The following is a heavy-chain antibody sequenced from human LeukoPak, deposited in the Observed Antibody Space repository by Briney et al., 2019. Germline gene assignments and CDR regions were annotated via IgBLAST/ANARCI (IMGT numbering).Heavy chain of an antibody. J-gene: IGHJ4*02. V-gene: IGHV4-4*09. CDR1: GGSISSCY. CDR3: ARTPYCTNGVCYHLTYFDY. D-gene: IGHD2-8*01. CDR2: IYTSGST. Sequence: SETLSLTCTVSGGSISSCYWSWIRQPPGKGLEWIGYIYTSGSTNYNPSLKSRVTISVDTSKNQFSLKLSSVTAADTAVYYCARTPYCTNGVCYHLTYFDYWGQGTLVTVSS.